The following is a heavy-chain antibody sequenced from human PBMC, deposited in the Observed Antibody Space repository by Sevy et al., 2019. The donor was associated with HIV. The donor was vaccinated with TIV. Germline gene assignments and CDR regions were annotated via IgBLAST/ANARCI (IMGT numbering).Heavy chain of an antibody. V-gene: IGHV3-33*01. D-gene: IGHD3-10*01. CDR2: ISYDRSEK. Sequence: GGSLRLSCAASGFTFGSYGMHWVRQAPGKGLEWVAFISYDRSEKEYADSVKGRFTISRDKSKNTVDLQMNSLRVEDTALYYYARVRRSYYFDYWGQGTLVTVSS. CDR1: GFTFGSYG. CDR3: ARVRRSYYFDY. J-gene: IGHJ4*02.